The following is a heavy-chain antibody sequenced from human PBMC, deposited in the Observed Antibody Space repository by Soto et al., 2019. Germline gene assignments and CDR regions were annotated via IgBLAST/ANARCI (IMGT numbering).Heavy chain of an antibody. CDR3: ARNRDGYNEYYFDY. Sequence: KTSETLSLTCTVSGGSISSYYWSWIRQPPGKGLEWIGYIYYSGSTNYNPSLKSRVTISVDTSKNQFSLKLSSVTAADTAVYYCARNRDGYNEYYFDYWGQGTLVTVSS. D-gene: IGHD5-12*01. J-gene: IGHJ4*02. V-gene: IGHV4-59*01. CDR2: IYYSGST. CDR1: GGSISSYY.